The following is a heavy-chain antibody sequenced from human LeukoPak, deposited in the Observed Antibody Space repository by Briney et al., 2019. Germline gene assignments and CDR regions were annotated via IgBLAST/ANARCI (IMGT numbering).Heavy chain of an antibody. CDR2: INPSGGST. J-gene: IGHJ4*02. CDR1: GYTFTSYY. V-gene: IGHV1-46*01. D-gene: IGHD6-13*01. Sequence: ASVKVSCKASGYTFTSYYMHWVRQAPGQGLEWMGIINPSGGSTSYAQKFQGRVTMTRDTPTSTVYMELSSLRSEDTAVYYCARVNSSSWYIGNYFDYWGQGTLVTVSS. CDR3: ARVNSSSWYIGNYFDY.